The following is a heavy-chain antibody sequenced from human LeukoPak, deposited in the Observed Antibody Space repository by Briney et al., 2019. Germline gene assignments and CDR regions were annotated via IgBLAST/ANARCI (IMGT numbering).Heavy chain of an antibody. CDR2: IYHSGST. CDR1: GGSISSGGYY. J-gene: IGHJ4*02. CDR3: ARSGGVVAAAAYFDY. V-gene: IGHV4-30-2*01. D-gene: IGHD6-13*01. Sequence: SQTLSLTCTVSGGSISSGGYYWSWIRQPPGKGLEWIGYIYHSGSTYYNPSLKSRVTISVDRSKNQFSLKLSSVTAADTAVYYCARSGGVVAAAAYFDYWGQGTLVTVSS.